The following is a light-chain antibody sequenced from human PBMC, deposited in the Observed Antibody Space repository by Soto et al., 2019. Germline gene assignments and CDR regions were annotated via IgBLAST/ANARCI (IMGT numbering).Light chain of an antibody. Sequence: EIVLTQSPATLSLSPGERATLSCRASQSISSYLAWYQQKPGQAPRLLIYDASNRATGIPPRFSGSGSGTDFTLTISSLEPEDFAVYYCQQRSNWPYTFGQGTELEIK. CDR1: QSISSY. V-gene: IGKV3-11*01. CDR2: DAS. J-gene: IGKJ2*01. CDR3: QQRSNWPYT.